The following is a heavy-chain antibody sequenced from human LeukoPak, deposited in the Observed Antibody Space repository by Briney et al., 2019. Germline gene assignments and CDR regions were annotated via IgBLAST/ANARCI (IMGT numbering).Heavy chain of an antibody. J-gene: IGHJ3*02. CDR1: GGSISSYY. CDR3: ARGKINTAMSWHAFDI. CDR2: IYYSGST. V-gene: IGHV4-59*12. Sequence: SETLSLTCTVSGGSISSYYWSWIWQPPGKGLEWIGYIYYSGSTNYNPSLKSRVTISVDTSKNQFSLKLSSVTAADTAVYYCARGKINTAMSWHAFDIWGQGTMVTVSS. D-gene: IGHD5-18*01.